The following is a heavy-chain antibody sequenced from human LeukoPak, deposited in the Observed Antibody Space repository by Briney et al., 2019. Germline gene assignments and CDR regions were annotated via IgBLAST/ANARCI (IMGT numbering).Heavy chain of an antibody. V-gene: IGHV3-53*05. CDR2: IYSGGST. Sequence: GGSLRLSCAASGFTVSSNYMSWVRQAPGKGLEWVSVIYSGGSTYYADSVKGRFSISRDNAKNSLYLQMNSLRAEDTALYYCAKDAVKLQPSHSYGMDVWGQGTTVTVSS. D-gene: IGHD3-22*01. CDR1: GFTVSSNY. CDR3: AKDAVKLQPSHSYGMDV. J-gene: IGHJ6*02.